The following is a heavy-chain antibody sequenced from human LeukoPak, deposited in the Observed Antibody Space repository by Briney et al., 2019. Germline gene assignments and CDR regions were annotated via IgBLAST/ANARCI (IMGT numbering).Heavy chain of an antibody. D-gene: IGHD4-17*01. CDR3: AKDMQVTTLVGPEYYFDY. J-gene: IGHJ4*02. CDR2: ISSNGGST. V-gene: IGHV3-64*01. CDR1: GFTFSSYA. Sequence: GGSLRLSCAASGFTFSSYAMHWVRQAPGKGLEYVSAISSNGGSTYYANSVKGRFTISRDNSKNTLYLQMGSLRAEDTALYYCAKDMQVTTLVGPEYYFDYWGQGTLVTVSS.